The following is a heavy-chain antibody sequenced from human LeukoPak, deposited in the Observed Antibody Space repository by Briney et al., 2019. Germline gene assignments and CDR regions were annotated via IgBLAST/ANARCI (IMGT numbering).Heavy chain of an antibody. CDR1: GYTLTELS. CDR3: ATVSYYYDSSGYQGYFQH. V-gene: IGHV1-24*01. Sequence: ASVKVSCKVSGYTLTELSIHWVRQAPGKGLEWMGGFDPEDGETIYAQRFQGRVTMTEDTSTDTAYMELSSLRSEDAAVYCCATVSYYYDSSGYQGYFQHWGQGTLVTVSS. CDR2: FDPEDGET. D-gene: IGHD3-22*01. J-gene: IGHJ1*01.